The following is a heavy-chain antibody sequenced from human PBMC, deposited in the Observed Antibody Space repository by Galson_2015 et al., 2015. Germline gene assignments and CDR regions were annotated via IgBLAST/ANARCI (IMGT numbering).Heavy chain of an antibody. J-gene: IGHJ4*02. D-gene: IGHD6-19*01. CDR2: ISSSGSTI. CDR1: GFTFSSYE. CDR3: ARGGSSGWLIPYFDY. V-gene: IGHV3-48*03. Sequence: SLRLSCAASGFTFSSYEMNWVRQAPGKGLEWVSYISSSGSTIYYADSVKGRFTISRDNAKNSLYLQMNSLRAEDTAVYYCARGGSSGWLIPYFDYWGQGTLVTVSS.